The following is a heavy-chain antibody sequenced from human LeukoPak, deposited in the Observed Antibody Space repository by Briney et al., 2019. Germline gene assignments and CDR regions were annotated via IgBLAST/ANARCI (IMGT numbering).Heavy chain of an antibody. D-gene: IGHD5-12*01. J-gene: IGHJ4*02. V-gene: IGHV3-30-3*01. CDR1: GFTFSSYA. Sequence: TGGSLRLSCAASGFTFSSYAMHWVRQAPGKGLEWVAVISYDGSNKYYADSVKGRFTISRDNSKNTLYLQMNSLRAEDTAVYYCARDAWLDYWGQGTLVTVSS. CDR3: ARDAWLDY. CDR2: ISYDGSNK.